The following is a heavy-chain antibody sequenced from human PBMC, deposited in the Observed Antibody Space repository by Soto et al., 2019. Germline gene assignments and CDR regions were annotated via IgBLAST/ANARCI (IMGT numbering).Heavy chain of an antibody. Sequence: QLQLQESGPGLVKPSETLSLTCTVSGGSISSSSYYWGWIRQPPGKGLEWIGSIYYSGSTYYNPSPTGRVTISVDTSTNQFSLKLSSVTAAGTAVYYCARRGYYAISAFDIWGQGTMVTVSS. CDR2: IYYSGST. D-gene: IGHD2-8*01. CDR3: ARRGYYAISAFDI. CDR1: GGSISSSSYY. V-gene: IGHV4-39*01. J-gene: IGHJ3*02.